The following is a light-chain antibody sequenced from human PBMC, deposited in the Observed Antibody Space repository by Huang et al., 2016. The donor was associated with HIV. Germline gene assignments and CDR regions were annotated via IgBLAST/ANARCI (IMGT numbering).Light chain of an antibody. J-gene: IGKJ3*01. Sequence: QLTQSPSSLSASIGDRFTIACRASHDINTYLALYQQKPGRAPKLLIYDASTLQTGVPSMVRGFGSGTAFSLTITSLQPDDFAVYYCQQLSAYPLSFGPGTTVD. V-gene: IGKV1-9*01. CDR2: DAS. CDR1: HDINTY. CDR3: QQLSAYPLS.